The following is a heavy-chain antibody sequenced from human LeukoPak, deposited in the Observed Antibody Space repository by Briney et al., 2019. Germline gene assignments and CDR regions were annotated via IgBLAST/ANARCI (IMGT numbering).Heavy chain of an antibody. CDR3: ARDRRNAFDI. CDR1: GYTFSNYY. J-gene: IGHJ3*02. CDR2: INPNSGGT. V-gene: IGHV1-2*02. Sequence: ASVKVSCKASGYTFSNYYIHWVRQAPGQGLEWMGWINPNSGGTNYAQKFQGRVTMTRDTSISTAYMELSRLRSDDTAVYCCARDRRNAFDIWGQGTMVTVSS.